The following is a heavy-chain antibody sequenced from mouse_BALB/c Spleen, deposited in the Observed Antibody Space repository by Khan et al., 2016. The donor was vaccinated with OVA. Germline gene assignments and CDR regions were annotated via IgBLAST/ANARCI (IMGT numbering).Heavy chain of an antibody. CDR1: GYSITSGYA. Sequence: EVQLQQSGPGLVKPSQSLSLTCTVTGYSITSGYAWNWIRQFPGNKLEWMGYISYSGGTSYNPSLKSRISITRDTSKNQFCLQLNSVTTEDTATYYFARVNYYGYYFDDWGQGTPLTGSS. CDR2: ISYSGGT. J-gene: IGHJ2*01. D-gene: IGHD1-1*01. V-gene: IGHV3-2*02. CDR3: ARVNYYGYYFDD.